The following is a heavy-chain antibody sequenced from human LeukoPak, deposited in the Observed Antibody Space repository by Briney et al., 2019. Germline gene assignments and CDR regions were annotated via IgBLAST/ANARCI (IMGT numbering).Heavy chain of an antibody. D-gene: IGHD7-27*01. V-gene: IGHV3-11*01. J-gene: IGHJ5*02. CDR2: ISDSGDTR. CDR3: ARDVRGRTPLKLGMKWFDP. Sequence: GGSLRLSCAASGFTFSDYYMSWIRQVPGKGLEWLTYISDSGDTRKYADSVTGRFTISRDNAKNSVFLQMNSLRADDSGVYYCARDVRGRTPLKLGMKWFDPWGQGTRVTVSS. CDR1: GFTFSDYY.